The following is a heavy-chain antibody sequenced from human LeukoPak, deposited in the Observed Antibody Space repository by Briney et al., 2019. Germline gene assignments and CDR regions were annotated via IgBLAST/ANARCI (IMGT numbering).Heavy chain of an antibody. J-gene: IGHJ4*02. CDR1: GGSISSYY. D-gene: IGHD5/OR15-5a*01. CDR2: IYYSGST. CDR3: ARGDSTFDY. V-gene: IGHV4-59*01. Sequence: SETLSLTCTVSGGSISSYYWSWIRQPPGKGLEWIGYIYYSGSTNYNPPLKSRVTISVDTSKNQFSLKLSSVTAADTAVYYCARGDSTFDYWGQGTLVTVSS.